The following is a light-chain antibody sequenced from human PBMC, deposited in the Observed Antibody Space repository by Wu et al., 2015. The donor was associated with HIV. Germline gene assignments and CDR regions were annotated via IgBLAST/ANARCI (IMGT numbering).Light chain of an antibody. Sequence: EIVLTQSPAILSLSPGERATLSCWASQSVRSYLAWYQQKPGQSPRLLIYAASSRATGIPDRFSGSESGTDFTLTISRLEPEDFAVYYCPSTIVASPRLYTFGQGTKRGDQT. CDR1: QSVRSY. CDR2: AAS. V-gene: IGKV3-20*01. CDR3: PSTIVASPRLYT. J-gene: IGKJ2*01.